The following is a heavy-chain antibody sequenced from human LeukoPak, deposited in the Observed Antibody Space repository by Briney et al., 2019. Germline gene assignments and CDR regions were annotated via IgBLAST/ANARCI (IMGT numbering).Heavy chain of an antibody. CDR1: GFTFSSYA. D-gene: IGHD3-3*01. CDR2: ISYDGSNK. Sequence: GALRLSCAASGFTFSSYAIHWVRQAPGKGRGGVAVISYDGSNKYYADSVKGRFTISRDNSKNTLYLQMNSLRAEDTAVYYCAGGDFREDLVVDYWGQGTLVTVSS. V-gene: IGHV3-30-3*01. CDR3: AGGDFREDLVVDY. J-gene: IGHJ4*02.